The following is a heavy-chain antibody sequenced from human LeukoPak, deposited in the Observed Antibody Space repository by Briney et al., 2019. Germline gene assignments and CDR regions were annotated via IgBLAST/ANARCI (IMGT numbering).Heavy chain of an antibody. J-gene: IGHJ4*02. V-gene: IGHV1-46*01. CDR1: GYTFTSYY. Sequence: ASVKVSCKASGYTFTSYYLHWVRQAPGQGLEWMGIINPSGGSTTYAQKFQGRVTMTRDMSTSTVYMELNSLRSEDTAVYYCAKGLITMVRGAPDYWGQGTLVTVSS. D-gene: IGHD3-10*01. CDR3: AKGLITMVRGAPDY. CDR2: INPSGGST.